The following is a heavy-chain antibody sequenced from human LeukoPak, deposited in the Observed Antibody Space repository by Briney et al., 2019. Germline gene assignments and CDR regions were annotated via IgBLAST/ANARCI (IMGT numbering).Heavy chain of an antibody. D-gene: IGHD3-22*01. CDR3: VKESTSSGYYYAPDY. CDR1: GFSFRTYV. CDR2: ISGSGATT. Sequence: GGSLRLSCAASGFSFRTYVMTWVRQAPGKGLEWVSSISGSGATTYNADPLKGRFTISRDNSENTLYLQMNSLRAEDTAVYYCVKESTSSGYYYAPDYWGQGTLVTVS. J-gene: IGHJ4*02. V-gene: IGHV3-23*01.